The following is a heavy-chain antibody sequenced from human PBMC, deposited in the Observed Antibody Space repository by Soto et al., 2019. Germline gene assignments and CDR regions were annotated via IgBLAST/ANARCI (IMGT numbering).Heavy chain of an antibody. Sequence: VKVSCKTSGYTFSNYVITWVRQAPGQPLEWLGWISLYSDGTNYAQKFQGRVSMTTDTSTTTAYMELRSLRSDDTAVYYCARVVPGAEAWFGPWGQGTLVTVSS. V-gene: IGHV1-18*01. CDR1: GYTFSNYV. CDR3: ARVVPGAEAWFGP. CDR2: ISLYSDGT. D-gene: IGHD2-2*01. J-gene: IGHJ5*02.